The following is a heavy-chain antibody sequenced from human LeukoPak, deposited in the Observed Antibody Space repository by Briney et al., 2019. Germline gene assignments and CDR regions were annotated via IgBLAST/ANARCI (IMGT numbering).Heavy chain of an antibody. CDR2: IIPIFGPA. J-gene: IGHJ2*01. CDR3: AKSTYYYGSGEGSNYWYFDL. CDR1: GGTFSRFA. D-gene: IGHD3-10*01. V-gene: IGHV1-69*13. Sequence: ASVKVSCKASGGTFSRFAISWVRQAPGQGLEWMGGIIPIFGPANYAQKFQGRVTITADESTSTAYMELSSLRPEDTALYYCAKSTYYYGSGEGSNYWYFDLWGRGTLVTVSS.